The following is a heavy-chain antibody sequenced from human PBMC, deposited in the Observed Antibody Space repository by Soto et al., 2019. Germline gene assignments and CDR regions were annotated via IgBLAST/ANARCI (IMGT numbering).Heavy chain of an antibody. CDR1: GGSISSGNYY. J-gene: IGHJ4*02. D-gene: IGHD1-7*01. CDR2: ISYSGST. Sequence: QVQLQESGPGLVKPSQTLSLTCTVSGGSISSGNYYWSWIRQPPGKGLEWIGFISYSGSTYYNASLKSRVTISVDTSKNQFSLNLSFVTAAATAVYYCATMGTPATGLYYFDYWGQGTLVTVSS. V-gene: IGHV4-30-4*01. CDR3: ATMGTPATGLYYFDY.